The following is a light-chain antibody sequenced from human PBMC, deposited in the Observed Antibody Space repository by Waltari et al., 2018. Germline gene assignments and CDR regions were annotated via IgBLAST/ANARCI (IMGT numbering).Light chain of an antibody. J-gene: IGKJ1*01. V-gene: IGKV3-20*01. CDR2: GTS. CDR1: QSVTSIY. Sequence: DIILTPSPGTTSLFSAEGATLFCRAGQSVTSIYLTWYQQKPGQAPRLLIYGTSTRAAGIPDRFSGSGSGTDFTLTISRLEPEDFAVYYCQQYDSELAVFGQGTKVEI. CDR3: QQYDSELAV.